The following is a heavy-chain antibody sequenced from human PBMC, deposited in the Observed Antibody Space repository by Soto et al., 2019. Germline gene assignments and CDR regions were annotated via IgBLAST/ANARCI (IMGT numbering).Heavy chain of an antibody. CDR2: ISYDGSNK. D-gene: IGHD3-3*01. Sequence: PGGSLRLSCAASGFTFSSYAMHWVRQAPGKGLEWVAVISYDGSNKYYADSVKGRFTISRDNSKNTLYLQMNSLRAEDTAVYYCARDRGYYDFWSGYLYWGQGTLVTVSS. J-gene: IGHJ4*02. V-gene: IGHV3-30-3*01. CDR3: ARDRGYYDFWSGYLY. CDR1: GFTFSSYA.